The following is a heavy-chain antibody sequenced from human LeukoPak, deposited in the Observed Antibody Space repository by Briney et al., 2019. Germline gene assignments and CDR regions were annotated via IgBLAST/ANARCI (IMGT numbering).Heavy chain of an antibody. CDR1: GYTLTELS. Sequence: ASVKVSCKVSGYTLTELSMHWVRQAPGKGLEWMGGFDPEDGETIYAQKFQGRVTMTEDTSTDTAYMELSSLRAEDTAVYYCARGGSGSRSSYYYYYGMDVWGQGTTVTVSS. D-gene: IGHD3-10*01. CDR2: FDPEDGET. CDR3: ARGGSGSRSSYYYYYGMDV. J-gene: IGHJ6*02. V-gene: IGHV1-24*01.